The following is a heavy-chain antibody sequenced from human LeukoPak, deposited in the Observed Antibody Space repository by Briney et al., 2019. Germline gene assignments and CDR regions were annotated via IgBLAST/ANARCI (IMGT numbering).Heavy chain of an antibody. CDR1: GGSFSGYY. J-gene: IGHJ4*02. Sequence: SETLSLTCAVYGGSFSGYYWSWIRQPPGKGLEWIGEINHSGSTNHNPSLKSRVTISVDTSKNQFSLKLSSVTAADTAVYYCARGRSGTPYFDYWGQGTLVTVSS. D-gene: IGHD1-26*01. CDR2: INHSGST. CDR3: ARGRSGTPYFDY. V-gene: IGHV4-34*01.